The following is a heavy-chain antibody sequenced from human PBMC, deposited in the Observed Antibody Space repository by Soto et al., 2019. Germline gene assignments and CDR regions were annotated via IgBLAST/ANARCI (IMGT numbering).Heavy chain of an antibody. CDR3: TRGQGNH. CDR2: MNPFSGNA. CDR1: GYTFTSYD. Sequence: QVQLVQSGAEVKKPGASVRVSCKASGYTFTSYDIYWVRQATGQGLEWMGWMNPFSGNAVYTQKFQDRVTMTRDTSINTAYMEMSGLRSDDTAVYYCTRGQGNHWCQGALVTVSS. V-gene: IGHV1-8*01. J-gene: IGHJ4*02.